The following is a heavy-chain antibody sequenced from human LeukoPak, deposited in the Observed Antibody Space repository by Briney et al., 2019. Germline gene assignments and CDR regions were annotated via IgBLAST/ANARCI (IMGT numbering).Heavy chain of an antibody. D-gene: IGHD6-13*01. V-gene: IGHV1-46*01. CDR2: INPSGGST. CDR3: ARVDHEQQLDGYFDY. Sequence: ASVKVSCKASGYTFTSYYMHWVRQAPGQGLEWMGLINPSGGSTSYAQKFQGRVTMTRDTSTSTVYMELSSLRSEDTAVYYCARVDHEQQLDGYFDYWGQGTLVTVSS. CDR1: GYTFTSYY. J-gene: IGHJ4*02.